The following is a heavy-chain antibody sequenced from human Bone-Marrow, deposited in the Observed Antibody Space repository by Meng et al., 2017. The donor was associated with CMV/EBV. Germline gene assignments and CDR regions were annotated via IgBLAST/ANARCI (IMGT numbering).Heavy chain of an antibody. V-gene: IGHV3-53*01. Sequence: LSLTCAASGFTVSSNYMSWVRQAPGKGLEWVSVIYSGGSTYYADSVKGRFTISRDNSKNTLYLQMNSLRAEDTAVYYCARGVDDFWSGGDAFDIWGQGTMVTVSS. D-gene: IGHD3-3*01. CDR3: ARGVDDFWSGGDAFDI. CDR1: GFTVSSNY. CDR2: IYSGGST. J-gene: IGHJ3*02.